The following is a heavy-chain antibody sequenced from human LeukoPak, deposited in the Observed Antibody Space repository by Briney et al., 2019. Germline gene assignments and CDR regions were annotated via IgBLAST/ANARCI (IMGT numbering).Heavy chain of an antibody. D-gene: IGHD6-19*01. CDR3: ARDLGNSGWYTFDY. J-gene: IGHJ4*02. Sequence: SQTLSLTCAISGDSVSSNNGAWNWIRQSPSRGLEWLGRTYYRSKWYNDYAESMKGRITIDSDTSKNQFSLQLNPMTPEDTAVYYCARDLGNSGWYTFDYWGQGTLVTVSS. CDR1: GDSVSSNNGA. CDR2: TYYRSKWYN. V-gene: IGHV6-1*01.